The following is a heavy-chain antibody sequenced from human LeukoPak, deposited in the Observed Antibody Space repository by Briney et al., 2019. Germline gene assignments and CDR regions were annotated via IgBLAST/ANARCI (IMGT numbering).Heavy chain of an antibody. J-gene: IGHJ6*03. CDR2: INDSGST. Sequence: WPTLSLACAVYAGSFSGYYWGSVRQPPGKGLEWHGEINDSGSTNYNPSLKGRSTLSVDTSKNQFTLKWSAVPAATRVVYYVARGAGELRRKNYYYYVYVWRKGTTVTVSS. CDR1: AGSFSGYY. D-gene: IGHD3-10*01. CDR3: ARGAGELRRKNYYYYVYV. V-gene: IGHV4-34*01.